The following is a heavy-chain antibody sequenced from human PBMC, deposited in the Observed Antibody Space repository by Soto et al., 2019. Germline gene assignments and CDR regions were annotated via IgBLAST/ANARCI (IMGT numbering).Heavy chain of an antibody. D-gene: IGHD3-22*01. CDR3: ARAGHYYDSSGYVN. Sequence: ASMQVSCNASCYSFATSGISWVRQAPGQGLELMGWISAYNCNTNFNLKLQDRISMTTNTSTSTAYLELRSLRSDDTAVYYCARAGHYYDSSGYVNWGQGTLVTVSS. V-gene: IGHV1-18*01. CDR2: ISAYNCNT. CDR1: CYSFATSG. J-gene: IGHJ4*02.